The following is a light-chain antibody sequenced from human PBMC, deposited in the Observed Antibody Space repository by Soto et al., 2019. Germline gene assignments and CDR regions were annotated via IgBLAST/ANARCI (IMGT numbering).Light chain of an antibody. CDR1: ASTIGAGYD. Sequence: QSVLTQPPSVSGAPGQGLTISCPGGASTIGAGYDVHWYQQLPGTAPKLLIYGNSNRPSGVPDRFSGSKSGTSASLAITGLQAEDEADYYCQSYDSSLSGVVFGGGTKLTVL. CDR2: GNS. J-gene: IGLJ2*01. CDR3: QSYDSSLSGVV. V-gene: IGLV1-40*01.